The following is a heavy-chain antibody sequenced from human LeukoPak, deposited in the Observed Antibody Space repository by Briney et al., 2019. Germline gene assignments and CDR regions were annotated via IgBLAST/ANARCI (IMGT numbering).Heavy chain of an antibody. D-gene: IGHD1-1*01. CDR1: GFTFRSSG. J-gene: IGHJ4*02. CDR3: AREQQGRRAAFDY. Sequence: PGGSLRLSCAASGFTFRSSGMHWVRQTPGKGLEWVAFIWYDGNEIYYADSVKGRFTISRDNSRNTLYLQMNSLRTEDTAVYYCAREQQGRRAAFDYWGQGTPVTVSS. V-gene: IGHV3-30*02. CDR2: IWYDGNEI.